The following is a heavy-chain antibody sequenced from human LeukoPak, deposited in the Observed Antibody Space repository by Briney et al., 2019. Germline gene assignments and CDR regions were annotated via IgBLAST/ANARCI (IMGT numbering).Heavy chain of an antibody. CDR1: GYSFTSYW. Sequence: GESLKISCKGSGYSFTSYWIGWVRQMPGKGLEWMGIIYPGDSDTRYSPSFQGQVTISADKSISTAYLQWSSLKASDTAMYYCARRDSNSWSGGWFDPWGQGTLVTVSS. CDR3: ARRDSNSWSGGWFDP. J-gene: IGHJ5*02. V-gene: IGHV5-51*01. CDR2: IYPGDSDT. D-gene: IGHD3-10*01.